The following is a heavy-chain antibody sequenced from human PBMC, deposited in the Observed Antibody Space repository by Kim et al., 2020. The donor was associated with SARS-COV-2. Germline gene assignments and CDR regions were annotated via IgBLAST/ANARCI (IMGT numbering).Heavy chain of an antibody. CDR1: GFTFSSYA. Sequence: GGSLRLSCAASGFTFSSYAMSWVRQAPGKGLEWVSVIYSGGSSTYYADSVKGRFTISRDNSKNTLYLQMNSLRAEDTAVYYCASGSGIDNDYWGQGTLVT. D-gene: IGHD3-10*01. CDR3: ASGSGIDNDY. J-gene: IGHJ4*02. V-gene: IGHV3-23*03. CDR2: IYSGGSST.